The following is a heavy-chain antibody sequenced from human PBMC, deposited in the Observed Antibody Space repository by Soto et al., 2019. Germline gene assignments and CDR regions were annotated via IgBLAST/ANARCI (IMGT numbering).Heavy chain of an antibody. V-gene: IGHV4-31*03. CDR2: IYYSGST. CDR1: GGSIRSGCYY. D-gene: IGHD5-18*01. Sequence: VSLTCTVSGGSIRSGCYYWSWIRQHPGKGLEWIGYIYYSGSTYYNPSLKSRVTISVDTSKNQFSLKLSSVTAADTAVYYCARAGGGYSYGNWFDPWGQGTLVTVSS. J-gene: IGHJ5*02. CDR3: ARAGGGYSYGNWFDP.